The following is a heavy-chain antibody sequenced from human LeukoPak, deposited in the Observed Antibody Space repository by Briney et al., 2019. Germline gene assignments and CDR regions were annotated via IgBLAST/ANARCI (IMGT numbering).Heavy chain of an antibody. CDR3: ARDGSFTSAAPDY. Sequence: GRSLRLSCAASGFTFSSYAMHWVRQAPGKGLEWVAVISYDGSNKYYADSVKGRFTNSRDNSKNTLYLQMNSLRAEDTAVYYCARDGSFTSAAPDYWGQGTLVTVSS. D-gene: IGHD2-2*01. CDR1: GFTFSSYA. V-gene: IGHV3-30*04. J-gene: IGHJ4*02. CDR2: ISYDGSNK.